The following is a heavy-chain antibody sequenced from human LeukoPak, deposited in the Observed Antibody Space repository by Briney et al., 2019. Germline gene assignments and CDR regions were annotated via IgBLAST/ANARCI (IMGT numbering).Heavy chain of an antibody. CDR3: AREAGYTGFDP. V-gene: IGHV1-69*04. Sequence: SVKVSCKASGGTFSSYAISWVRQAPGQGLEWMGRIIPILGIANYAQEFQGRVTITADKSTSTAYMELSSLRSEDTAVYYCAREAGYTGFDPWGQGTLVTVSS. CDR1: GGTFSSYA. D-gene: IGHD5-18*01. J-gene: IGHJ5*02. CDR2: IIPILGIA.